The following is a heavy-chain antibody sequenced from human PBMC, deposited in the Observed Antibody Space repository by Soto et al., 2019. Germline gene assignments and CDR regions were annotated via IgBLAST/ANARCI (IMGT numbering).Heavy chain of an antibody. CDR3: ARETIFGVVINGMDV. Sequence: ESGPTLVNPTQTLTLTCTFSGFSLSTSGMCVSWIRQPPGKALEWLALIDWDDDKYYSTSLKTRLTISKDTSKNQVVLTMTNMDPVDTATYYCARETIFGVVINGMDVWGQGTTVTVSS. D-gene: IGHD3-3*01. V-gene: IGHV2-70*01. J-gene: IGHJ6*02. CDR2: IDWDDDK. CDR1: GFSLSTSGMC.